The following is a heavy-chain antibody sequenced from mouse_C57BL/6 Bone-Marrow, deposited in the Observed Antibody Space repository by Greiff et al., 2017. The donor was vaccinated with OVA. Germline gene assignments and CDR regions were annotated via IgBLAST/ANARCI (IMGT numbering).Heavy chain of an antibody. CDR1: GYTFTDYN. CDR3: AGGDITTVVATDFDY. J-gene: IGHJ2*01. Sequence: VQLQQSGPELVKPGASVKMSCKASGYTFTDYNMHWVKQSHGKSLEWIGYINPNNGGTSYNQKFKGKATLTVNKSSSTAYMELRSLTSEDSAVYYCAGGDITTVVATDFDYWGQGTTLTVSS. D-gene: IGHD1-1*01. V-gene: IGHV1-22*01. CDR2: INPNNGGT.